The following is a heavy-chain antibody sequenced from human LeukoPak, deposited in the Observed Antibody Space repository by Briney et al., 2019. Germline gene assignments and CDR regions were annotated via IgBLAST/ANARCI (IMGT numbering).Heavy chain of an antibody. J-gene: IGHJ6*03. CDR3: ARERGTGTYYSPSYSFYYYMDV. CDR2: INHSGST. V-gene: IGHV4-34*01. CDR1: GFTFSSYG. Sequence: PGGSLRLSCAASGFTFSSYGMSWIRQPPGKGLEWIGEINHSGSTNYNPSLKSRVTMSVDTSKNQFSLKLSSVTAADTAVYYCARERGTGTYYSPSYSFYYYMDVWGKGTTVTISS. D-gene: IGHD3-10*01.